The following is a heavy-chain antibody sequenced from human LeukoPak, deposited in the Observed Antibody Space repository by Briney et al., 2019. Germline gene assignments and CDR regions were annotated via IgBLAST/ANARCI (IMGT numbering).Heavy chain of an antibody. V-gene: IGHV3-21*01. Sequence: PSETLSLTCTVSGGSISSYYWSWVRQAPGKGLEWVSCISTSSSYIYYADSVKGRFTISRDNAKNSLYLQMNSLRVEDTATYYCARAVWDSSGHLFDYWGQGTLVTVSS. J-gene: IGHJ4*02. D-gene: IGHD3-22*01. CDR2: ISTSSSYI. CDR3: ARAVWDSSGHLFDY. CDR1: GGSISSYY.